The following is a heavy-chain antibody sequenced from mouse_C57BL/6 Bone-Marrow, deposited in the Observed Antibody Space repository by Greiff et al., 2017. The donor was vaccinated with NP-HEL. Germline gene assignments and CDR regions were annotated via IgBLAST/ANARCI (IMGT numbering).Heavy chain of an antibody. D-gene: IGHD2-13*01. Sequence: QVHVKQSGAELARPGASVKLSCKASGYTFTSYGISWVKQRTGQGLEWIGEIYPRSGNTYYNEKFKGKATLTADKSSSTAYMELRSLTSEDSAVYFCARWGLSSFSYWGQGTTLTVSS. V-gene: IGHV1-81*01. J-gene: IGHJ2*01. CDR1: GYTFTSYG. CDR2: IYPRSGNT. CDR3: ARWGLSSFSY.